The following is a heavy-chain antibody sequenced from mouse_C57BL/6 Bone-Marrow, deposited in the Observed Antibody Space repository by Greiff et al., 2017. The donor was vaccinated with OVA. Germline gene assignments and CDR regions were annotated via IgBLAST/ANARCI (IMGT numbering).Heavy chain of an antibody. CDR1: GFTFSDFY. Sequence: VQLVESGGGLVQSGRSLRLSCATSGFTFSDFYMEWVRQAPGKGLEWLAASRNKANDYTTEYSASVKGRFLVSRYSCQGNIYLQMHALRAEDTAIYYCARDGPMGYFDYWGQGTTLTVSS. CDR3: ARDGPMGYFDY. J-gene: IGHJ2*01. CDR2: SRNKANDYTT. V-gene: IGHV7-1*01.